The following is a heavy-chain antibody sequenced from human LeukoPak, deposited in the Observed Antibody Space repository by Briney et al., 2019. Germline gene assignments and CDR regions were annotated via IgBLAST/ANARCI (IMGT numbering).Heavy chain of an antibody. Sequence: PGGSLRLSCAASGFTFSSYEMNWVRQAPGKGLEWVSYISSSGSTIYYAESIKGRFTISRDNAKTSLYLQMHSLRAEDTAIYYCASGDDFWSRYSFDYWGQGTLVTVSS. CDR3: ASGDDFWSRYSFDY. CDR2: ISSSGSTI. CDR1: GFTFSSYE. J-gene: IGHJ4*02. D-gene: IGHD3-3*01. V-gene: IGHV3-48*03.